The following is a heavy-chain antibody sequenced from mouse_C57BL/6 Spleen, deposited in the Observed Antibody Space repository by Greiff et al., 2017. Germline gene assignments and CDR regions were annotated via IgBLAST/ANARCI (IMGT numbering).Heavy chain of an antibody. Sequence: QVQLQQPGTELVKPGASVKLSCKASGYTFTSYWMHWVKQRPGQGLEWIGNINPSNGGTNYNEKFKSKATLTVDKSSSTAYMQRSSLTSEDSAVYYCARGGGLPLYWYFDVWGTGTTVTVSS. CDR1: GYTFTSYW. V-gene: IGHV1-53*01. J-gene: IGHJ1*03. CDR2: INPSNGGT. CDR3: ARGGGLPLYWYFDV. D-gene: IGHD2-4*01.